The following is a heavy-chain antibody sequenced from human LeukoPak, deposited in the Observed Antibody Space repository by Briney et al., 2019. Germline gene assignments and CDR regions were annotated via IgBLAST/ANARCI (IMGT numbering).Heavy chain of an antibody. CDR3: AKVMDVERTPTWFDP. CDR1: GYSFTNSW. Sequence: GESLKISCKGSGYSFTNSWIAWVRQTPGKGLEWMEIIYPGDSDDSDTRYSPSFQDHVTISADKSISTSYLQWSTLKASDTAIYYCAKVMDVERTPTWFDPWGQGTLVTVSS. D-gene: IGHD2-2*03. CDR2: IYPGDSDDSDT. J-gene: IGHJ5*02. V-gene: IGHV5-51*01.